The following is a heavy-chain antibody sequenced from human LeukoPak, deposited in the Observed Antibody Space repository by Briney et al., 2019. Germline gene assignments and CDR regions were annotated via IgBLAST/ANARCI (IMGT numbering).Heavy chain of an antibody. Sequence: GASVKVSCKASGYTSTSYGIRWGRQAPGQGRVGMGWISAYNGNTNYTQKLQGRVTMTTDTSTSTAYMELRSLRSDDTAVYYCARGVGATSPYFDYWGQGTLVTVSS. CDR1: GYTSTSYG. CDR3: ARGVGATSPYFDY. CDR2: ISAYNGNT. V-gene: IGHV1-18*01. D-gene: IGHD1-26*01. J-gene: IGHJ4*02.